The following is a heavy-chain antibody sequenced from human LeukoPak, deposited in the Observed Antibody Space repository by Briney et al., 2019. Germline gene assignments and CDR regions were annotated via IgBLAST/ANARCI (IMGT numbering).Heavy chain of an antibody. V-gene: IGHV3-23*01. CDR1: GFTFSSFG. Sequence: GGSLRLSCAASGFTFSSFGTSWVRQAPGKGLEWVSGISASGGSTYYADSVKGRFTISRDNSKNTLYPQMNSLRAEDTAVYYCAKGFYDNSASGVFDIWGQGTMVTVSS. CDR2: ISASGGST. D-gene: IGHD3-22*01. J-gene: IGHJ3*02. CDR3: AKGFYDNSASGVFDI.